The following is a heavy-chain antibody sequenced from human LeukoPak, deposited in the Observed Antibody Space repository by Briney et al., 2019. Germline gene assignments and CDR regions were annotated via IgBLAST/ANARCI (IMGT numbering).Heavy chain of an antibody. D-gene: IGHD2-2*03. Sequence: ASVKVSCKASGYTFTSYYMHWVRQAPGQGLEWMGIINPSGGSTSYAQKFQGRVTMTRDTSTSTVYMELSSLRSEDTAAYYCARDLDIVVVPAAITPLYYYGRDVWGQGTTVTVSS. J-gene: IGHJ6*02. CDR1: GYTFTSYY. CDR2: INPSGGST. CDR3: ARDLDIVVVPAAITPLYYYGRDV. V-gene: IGHV1-46*01.